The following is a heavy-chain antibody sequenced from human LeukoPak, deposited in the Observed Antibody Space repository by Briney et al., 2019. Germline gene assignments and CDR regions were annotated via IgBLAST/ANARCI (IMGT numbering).Heavy chain of an antibody. V-gene: IGHV3-30*04. D-gene: IGHD5-24*01. CDR1: GFTFRSYA. Sequence: GGSLRLSRAASGFTFRSYAMHWVRQAPGKGLEWVALISYDGSKRYFADSVKGRFTISRDNSKNTLYLQMNSLRAEDTAVYYCAREDPWLSKGVAYWGQGTLVTVSS. CDR3: AREDPWLSKGVAY. CDR2: ISYDGSKR. J-gene: IGHJ4*02.